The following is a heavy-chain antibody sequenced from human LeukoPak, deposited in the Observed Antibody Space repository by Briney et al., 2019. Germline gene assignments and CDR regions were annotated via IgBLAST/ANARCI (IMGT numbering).Heavy chain of an antibody. CDR2: ISSSSSYI. D-gene: IGHD4-17*01. J-gene: IGHJ4*02. V-gene: IGHV3-21*01. Sequence: GGSLRLSCAPSRFTFSTYTMKWVRQAPGEGREWVSSISSSSSYIYYADSVKGRFTISRDNAKNSLYLQMNTLRAEDTAVYYCARDRTTVTTFDYWGQGTLVTVSS. CDR3: ARDRTTVTTFDY. CDR1: RFTFSTYT.